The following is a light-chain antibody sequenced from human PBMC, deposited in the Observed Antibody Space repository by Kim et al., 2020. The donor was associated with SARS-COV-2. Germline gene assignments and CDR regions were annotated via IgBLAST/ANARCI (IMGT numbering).Light chain of an antibody. Sequence: SASVGDRVTITFRESQNIVNYVNWYQQKPVKDPNFLIYAASTLQSGVPSRFSGSGSETEFTLTITGLQPEDFATYYYQQSHSTPYSFGQGTKLEIK. V-gene: IGKV1-39*01. J-gene: IGKJ2*03. CDR3: QQSHSTPYS. CDR1: QNIVNY. CDR2: AAS.